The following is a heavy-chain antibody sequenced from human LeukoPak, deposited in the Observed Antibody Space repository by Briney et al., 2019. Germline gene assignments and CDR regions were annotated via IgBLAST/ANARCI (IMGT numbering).Heavy chain of an antibody. Sequence: SETLSLTCTVSGGSISSYYWSWIRQPPGKGLEWIGYIYYSGSTNYNPSLKSRVTISVDTSKNQFSLKLSSVTAADTAVYYCARDRGQYYGSGSPGWFDPWGQGTLVTVSS. V-gene: IGHV4-59*12. CDR3: ARDRGQYYGSGSPGWFDP. CDR2: IYYSGST. D-gene: IGHD3-10*01. CDR1: GGSISSYY. J-gene: IGHJ5*02.